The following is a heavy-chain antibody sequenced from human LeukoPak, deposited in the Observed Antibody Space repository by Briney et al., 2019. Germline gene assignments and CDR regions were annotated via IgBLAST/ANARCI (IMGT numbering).Heavy chain of an antibody. D-gene: IGHD3-9*01. V-gene: IGHV3-23*01. CDR3: AKWGDYDVLTGYYVSDY. J-gene: IGHJ4*02. CDR2: ITGGGSGI. CDR1: GFTFSNYA. Sequence: GGSLRLSCAASGFTFSNYAMSWVRQAPGKGLEWVSAITGGGSGIYYADSMKSRFTISRDNSKNTLYLQINSLRAEDTAVYCCAKWGDYDVLTGYYVSDYWGQGTLVTVSS.